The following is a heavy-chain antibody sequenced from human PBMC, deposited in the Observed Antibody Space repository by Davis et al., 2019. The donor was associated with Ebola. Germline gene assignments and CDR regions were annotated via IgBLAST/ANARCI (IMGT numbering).Heavy chain of an antibody. CDR3: ARARERGYSAGGYWYFDL. J-gene: IGHJ2*01. V-gene: IGHV3-13*01. Sequence: PGGSLRLSCAASGFTFSSYDMHWVRQATGKGLEWVSAIGTAGDTYYPGSVKGRFTISRENAKNSLYLQMNSLRAGDTAVYYCARARERGYSAGGYWYFDLWGRGTLVTVSS. CDR1: GFTFSSYD. D-gene: IGHD5-18*01. CDR2: IGTAGDT.